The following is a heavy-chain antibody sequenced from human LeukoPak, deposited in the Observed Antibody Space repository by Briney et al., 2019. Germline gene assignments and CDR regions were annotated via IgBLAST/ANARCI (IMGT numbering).Heavy chain of an antibody. CDR3: ARVKGEGAHFDY. D-gene: IGHD1-26*01. CDR2: MSGSGSGGST. CDR1: GFTFSSSA. J-gene: IGHJ4*02. V-gene: IGHV3-23*01. Sequence: GGSLRLSCAASGFTFSSSAMSWVRQAPGKGLELVSNMSGSGSGGSTYYADSVKGRFTISRDSSKNTLYMQMHSLRAEDTAFYHCARVKGEGAHFDYWGQGTLVTVSS.